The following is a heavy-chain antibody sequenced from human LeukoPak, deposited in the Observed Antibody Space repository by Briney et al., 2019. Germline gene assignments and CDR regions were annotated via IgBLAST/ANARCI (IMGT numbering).Heavy chain of an antibody. Sequence: ASVKVSCKASGYTFTNYNIHWVRQAPGQGLEWMGIINPSGGSTTYAQKFQGRVTMTRDTSTSTVYMELSSLRSEDTAVYYCARENGGYSFDYWGQGTLVTVSS. CDR2: INPSGGST. CDR1: GYTFTNYN. J-gene: IGHJ4*02. D-gene: IGHD2-21*02. CDR3: ARENGGYSFDY. V-gene: IGHV1-46*01.